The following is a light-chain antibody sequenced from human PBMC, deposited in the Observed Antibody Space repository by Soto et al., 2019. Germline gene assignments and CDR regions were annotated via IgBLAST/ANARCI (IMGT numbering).Light chain of an antibody. CDR1: QSVSSK. J-gene: IGKJ1*01. CDR3: QRYSDWPPWT. CDR2: DAS. Sequence: IVVTQSPATLSVSPGERATLSCRASQSVSSKFAWYQQKPGQPPRLLIYDASNRATGVPDRLIGSGSGTEFTPTISSLQSENCTIYYCQRYSDWPPWTFGQGTKVEIK. V-gene: IGKV3-15*01.